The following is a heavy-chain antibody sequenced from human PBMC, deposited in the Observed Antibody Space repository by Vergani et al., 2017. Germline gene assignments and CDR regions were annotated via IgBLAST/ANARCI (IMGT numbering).Heavy chain of an antibody. D-gene: IGHD3-10*01. J-gene: IGHJ6*02. CDR3: ARDGGGLLWFGRPLHNMDV. CDR1: GFTFSSHA. CDR2: IKNTGDST. Sequence: EVQLLQSEGAVVQPGGSLRLSCVASGFTFSSHAMSWVRQGHGQGLEWVSSIKNTGDSTHYADSVKGRFTISRDNSKNTLYLQMNSLRAEDTAVYYCARDGGGLLWFGRPLHNMDVWGQGTTVTVSS. V-gene: IGHV3-23*01.